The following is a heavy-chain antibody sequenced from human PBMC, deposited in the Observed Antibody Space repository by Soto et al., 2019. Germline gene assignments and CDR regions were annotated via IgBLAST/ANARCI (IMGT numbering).Heavy chain of an antibody. CDR2: IYASGGT. CDR1: GASINNYH. CDR3: ARGYSYGDTFDY. V-gene: IGHV4-4*07. Sequence: SETLSLTSTVSGASINNYHWTWMRQPAGKGLEWIGRIYASGGTNYNPSLKSRVTMSVDTAKKQFSLKLNSVTAADTAVYYCARGYSYGDTFDYWGPGTLVTVSS. D-gene: IGHD5-18*01. J-gene: IGHJ4*02.